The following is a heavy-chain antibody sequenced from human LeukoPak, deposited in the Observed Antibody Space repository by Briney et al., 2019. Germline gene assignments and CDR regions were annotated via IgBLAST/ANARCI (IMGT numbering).Heavy chain of an antibody. Sequence: ARSLRLSCAASGFTFSSYAMHWVRQAPGKGLEWVAVISYDGSNKYYADSVKGRFTISRDNSKNTLYLQMNSLRAEDTAVYYWARGRDILTIGHWGQGTLVTVPS. V-gene: IGHV3-30-3*01. CDR2: ISYDGSNK. J-gene: IGHJ4*02. CDR1: GFTFSSYA. CDR3: ARGRDILTIGH. D-gene: IGHD3-9*01.